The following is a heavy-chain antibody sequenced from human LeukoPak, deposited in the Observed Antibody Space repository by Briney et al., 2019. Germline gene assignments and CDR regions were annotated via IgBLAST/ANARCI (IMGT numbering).Heavy chain of an antibody. Sequence: PSVTLSLTCTVSGGSISSYYWSWIRQPPGKGLEWIGYIYYSGSTNYNPSLKSRVTISVDTSKNQFSLKLSSVTAADTAVYYCARDRYVSDHYYFDYWGQGTLVTVSS. CDR3: ARDRYVSDHYYFDY. CDR2: IYYSGST. CDR1: GGSISSYY. D-gene: IGHD5-12*01. J-gene: IGHJ4*02. V-gene: IGHV4-59*01.